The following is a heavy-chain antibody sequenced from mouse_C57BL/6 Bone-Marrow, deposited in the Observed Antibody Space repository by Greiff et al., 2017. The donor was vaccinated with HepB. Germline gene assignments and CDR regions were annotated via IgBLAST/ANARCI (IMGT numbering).Heavy chain of an antibody. D-gene: IGHD2-2*01. CDR3: ASVVSTMVTTEAMDY. V-gene: IGHV5-12*01. Sequence: EVMLVESGGGLVQPGGSLKLSCAASGFTFSDYYMYWVRQTPEKRLEWVAYISNGGGSTYYPATVKGRFTISRDNAKNTLYLQMSRLKSEDTAMYYCASVVSTMVTTEAMDYWGQGTSVTVSS. CDR1: GFTFSDYY. CDR2: ISNGGGST. J-gene: IGHJ4*01.